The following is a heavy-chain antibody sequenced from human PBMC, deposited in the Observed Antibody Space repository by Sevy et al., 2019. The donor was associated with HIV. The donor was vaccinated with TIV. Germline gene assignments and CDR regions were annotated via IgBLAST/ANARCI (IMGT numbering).Heavy chain of an antibody. CDR2: ISGSGGST. J-gene: IGHJ4*01. V-gene: IGHV3-23*01. CDR1: GFTFSSYA. Sequence: GGYLRLSCAASGFTFSSYAMSWVRQAPGKGLEWVSAISGSGGSTYYTDSVKGRFTISRDNSKNTLYLQMNSLRAEDTAVYYCAKDVGMVVTAIFDYWGHGTLVTVSS. D-gene: IGHD2-21*02. CDR3: AKDVGMVVTAIFDY.